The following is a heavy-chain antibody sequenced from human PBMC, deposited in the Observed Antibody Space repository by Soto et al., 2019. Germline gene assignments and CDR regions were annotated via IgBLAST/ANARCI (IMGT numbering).Heavy chain of an antibody. CDR3: ARGDSSSWYGYYYYGMDV. J-gene: IGHJ6*02. D-gene: IGHD6-13*01. V-gene: IGHV4-4*02. CDR1: GGSLRSSNW. Sequence: LSLTCSVSGGSLRSSNWWSWVRQPPGKGLEGIGEIYHSGSTNYNPSLKSRVTISVDKSKNQFSLKLSSVAAADTAVYYCARGDSSSWYGYYYYGMDVWGQGTTVTVSS. CDR2: IYHSGST.